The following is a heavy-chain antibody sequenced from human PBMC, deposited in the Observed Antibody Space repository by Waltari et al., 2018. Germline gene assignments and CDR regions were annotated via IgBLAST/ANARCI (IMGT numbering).Heavy chain of an antibody. V-gene: IGHV4-34*01. D-gene: IGHD3-3*01. J-gene: IGHJ3*02. CDR1: GGTFSSYA. CDR2: INHSGST. Sequence: QVQLVQSGAEVKKPGSSVKVSCKASGGTFSSYAISWIRQPPGKGLEWIGEINHSGSTNYNPSLKSRVTISVDTSKNQFSLKLSSVTAADTAVYYCASLQFLEWPTPDAFDIWGQGTMVTVSS. CDR3: ASLQFLEWPTPDAFDI.